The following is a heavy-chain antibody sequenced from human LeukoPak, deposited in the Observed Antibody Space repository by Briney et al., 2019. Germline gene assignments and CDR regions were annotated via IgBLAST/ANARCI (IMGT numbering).Heavy chain of an antibody. J-gene: IGHJ4*02. CDR3: ASSRAGTWSYFDY. CDR1: GGSFSGYY. V-gene: IGHV4-34*01. Sequence: SETLSLTCAVYGGSFSGYYWSWIRQPPGKGLEWIGEINHSGSTNYNPSLKSRVTISVDTFKNQFSLKLSSVTAADTAVYYCASSRAGTWSYFDYWGQGTLVTVSS. D-gene: IGHD3-10*01. CDR2: INHSGST.